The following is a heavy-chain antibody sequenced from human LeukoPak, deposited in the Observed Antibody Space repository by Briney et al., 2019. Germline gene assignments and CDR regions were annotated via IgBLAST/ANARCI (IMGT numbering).Heavy chain of an antibody. CDR2: ISRSATTI. CDR1: GFTFSSYE. V-gene: IGHV3-48*03. Sequence: GGSLRLSCAASGFTFSSYEMNWVRQAPGKGLEWVSSISRSATTIYYADSVKGRFTISRDNAKSSLYLQMNSLRAEDTAVYYCARDYNLGQGTLVTVSS. J-gene: IGHJ4*02. CDR3: ARDYN.